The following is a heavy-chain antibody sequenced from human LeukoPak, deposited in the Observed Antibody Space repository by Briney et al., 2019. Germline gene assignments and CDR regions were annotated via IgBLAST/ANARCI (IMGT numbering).Heavy chain of an antibody. J-gene: IGHJ6*02. V-gene: IGHV5-51*01. D-gene: IGHD3-10*01. Sequence: GESLKIPCKGSGHSFTSYWIGWVRQMPGKGLEWRGIIYPGDSDTRYSPSFQGQVTISADKSISTASLQWSSLKASDTAMYYCARWYYYGSGSSRSMDVWGQGTTVTVSS. CDR2: IYPGDSDT. CDR3: ARWYYYGSGSSRSMDV. CDR1: GHSFTSYW.